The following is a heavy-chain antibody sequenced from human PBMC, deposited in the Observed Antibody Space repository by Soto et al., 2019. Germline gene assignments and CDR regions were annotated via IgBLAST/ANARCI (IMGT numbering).Heavy chain of an antibody. CDR2: IYYSGST. V-gene: IGHV4-61*08. D-gene: IGHD3-22*01. Sequence: SETLSLTCTVSGVSISSRGYYWSWIRQHPGKGLEWIGYIYYSGSTNYHSSLQSRVTISVDTSKTQFSLKVSSVTAADTAVYYCAREVHDNSGYTLFDYWGQGTLVTVSS. CDR3: AREVHDNSGYTLFDY. J-gene: IGHJ4*02. CDR1: GVSISSRGYY.